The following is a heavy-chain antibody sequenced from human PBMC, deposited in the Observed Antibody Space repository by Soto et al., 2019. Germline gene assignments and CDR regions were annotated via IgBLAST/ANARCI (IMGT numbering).Heavy chain of an antibody. V-gene: IGHV1-69*04. CDR1: GYPFTHYG. D-gene: IGHD4-17*01. CDR3: AREGYGDYYYYYGMDV. CDR2: IIPILGIA. Sequence: APVKVSCKSSGYPFTHYGITWVRQATGQGLEWMGRIIPILGIANYAQKFQGRVTITADKSTSTAYMELSSLRSEDTAVYYCAREGYGDYYYYYGMDVWGQGTTVTVSS. J-gene: IGHJ6*02.